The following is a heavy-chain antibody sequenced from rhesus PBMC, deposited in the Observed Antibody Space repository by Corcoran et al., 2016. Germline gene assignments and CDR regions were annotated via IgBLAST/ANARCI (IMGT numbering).Heavy chain of an antibody. V-gene: IGHV3S26*01. CDR2: ISESGGTK. Sequence: DVQLVESGGGLVKPGGSLRLSCVASGFTFSSYVMHWVRQAPGKGLEWFSVISESGGTKYYADFVKCRFTISRDNAKNSLFLQMNSLRAEDTAVYYCTSSGIAAAANFDYWGQGVLVTVSS. CDR3: TSSGIAAAANFDY. CDR1: GFTFSSYV. D-gene: IGHD6-25*01. J-gene: IGHJ4*01.